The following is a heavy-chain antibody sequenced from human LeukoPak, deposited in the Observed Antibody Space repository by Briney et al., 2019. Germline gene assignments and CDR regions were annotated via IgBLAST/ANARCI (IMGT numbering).Heavy chain of an antibody. CDR3: ARHKTVPGTSELRTFDS. CDR2: IYPLDSDT. J-gene: IGHJ4*02. Sequence: GESLKISCKGSGYTFTSYRIGWVRQRPGYGLEWMGFIYPLDSDTTYSPSFQGQVTFSVARSISTAFLQWKTLRASDTAIYYCARHKTVPGTSELRTFDSWGQETLVSVSS. V-gene: IGHV5-51*01. D-gene: IGHD6-13*01. CDR1: GYTFTSYR.